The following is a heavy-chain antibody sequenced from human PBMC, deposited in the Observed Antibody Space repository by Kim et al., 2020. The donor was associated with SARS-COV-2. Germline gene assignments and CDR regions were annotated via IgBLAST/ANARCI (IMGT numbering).Heavy chain of an antibody. CDR3: ARGGRFTGGGLYYFDY. CDR2: IYPGDSDT. Sequence: GESLKISCKGSGYSFTSYWIGWVRQMPGKGLEWMGIIYPGDSDTRYSPSFQGQVTISADKSISTAYLQWSSLKASDTAMYYCARGGRFTGGGLYYFDYWGQGTLVTVSS. J-gene: IGHJ4*02. D-gene: IGHD3-16*01. V-gene: IGHV5-51*01. CDR1: GYSFTSYW.